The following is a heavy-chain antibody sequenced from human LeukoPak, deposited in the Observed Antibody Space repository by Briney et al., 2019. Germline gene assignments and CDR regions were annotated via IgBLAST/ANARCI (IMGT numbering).Heavy chain of an antibody. D-gene: IGHD6-6*01. CDR1: GFTFSSYG. CDR3: ANELQISSSANIDY. V-gene: IGHV3-30*02. CDR2: IRYDGSNK. J-gene: IGHJ4*02. Sequence: GGSLRLSCAASGFTFSSYGMHWVRQAPGKGLEWVAFIRYDGSNKYYADSVKGRFTISRDNSKNTLYLQMNSLRAEDTAVYYCANELQISSSANIDYWGQGTLVTVSS.